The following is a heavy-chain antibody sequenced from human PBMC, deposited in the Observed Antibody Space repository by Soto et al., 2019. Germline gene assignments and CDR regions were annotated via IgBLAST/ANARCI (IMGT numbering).Heavy chain of an antibody. CDR2: IYYSGST. CDR3: ARTLYSYGPRFDY. D-gene: IGHD5-18*01. CDR1: GGSISSYY. J-gene: IGHJ4*02. V-gene: IGHV4-59*01. Sequence: SETLSLTCTVSGGSISSYYWSWIRQPPGKGLEWIGYIYYSGSTNYNPSLKSRVTISVDTSKNQFSLKLSSVTAADTAVYYFARTLYSYGPRFDYWGQGTLVT.